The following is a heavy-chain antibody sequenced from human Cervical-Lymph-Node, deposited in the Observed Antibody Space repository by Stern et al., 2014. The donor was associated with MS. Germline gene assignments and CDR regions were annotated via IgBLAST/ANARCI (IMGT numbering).Heavy chain of an antibody. J-gene: IGHJ6*02. V-gene: IGHV2-70*15. CDR1: GFSLTTTGTC. D-gene: IGHD6-13*01. Sequence: QVTLRESGPAVVKPTQTLTLTCTLSGFSLTTTGTCVSWIRQSPGKALEWLARIDWDGDKYYTPSLKTRLAISKGTSKNQVVLTVTDMDPVDAATYYCARIRPTYSGTAMDVWGQGTTVTVFS. CDR3: ARIRPTYSGTAMDV. CDR2: IDWDGDK.